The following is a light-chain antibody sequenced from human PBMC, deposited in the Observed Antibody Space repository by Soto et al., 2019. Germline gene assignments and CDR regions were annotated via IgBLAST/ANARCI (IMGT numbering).Light chain of an antibody. CDR3: QQYDSYSTT. Sequence: DIQMTQSPSTLSASVGDRVTITCRASQSISTWLAWYQHKPGRAPRLLICDASSLESGVPSRFSGSGSGTEFTLSISGVQPDDFGTYYCQQYDSYSTTFGQGTKVEIK. V-gene: IGKV1-5*01. CDR1: QSISTW. CDR2: DAS. J-gene: IGKJ1*01.